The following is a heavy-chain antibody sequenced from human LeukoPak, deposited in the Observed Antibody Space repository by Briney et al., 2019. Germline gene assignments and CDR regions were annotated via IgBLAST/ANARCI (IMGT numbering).Heavy chain of an antibody. D-gene: IGHD2-21*01. Sequence: GGSLRLSCAASGFTFSSSAMTWVRQAPGKGLEWVSAISGSGGSTYYADSVKGRFTISRDNSKYTLYLQINRLRAEDTAVYYCARDCGGYAAPHWLDPWGQGTLVTVSS. CDR2: ISGSGGST. CDR3: ARDCGGYAAPHWLDP. J-gene: IGHJ5*02. CDR1: GFTFSSSA. V-gene: IGHV3-23*01.